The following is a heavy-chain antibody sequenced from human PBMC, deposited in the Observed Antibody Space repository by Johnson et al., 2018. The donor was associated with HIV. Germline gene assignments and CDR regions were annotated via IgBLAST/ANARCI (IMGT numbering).Heavy chain of an antibody. CDR2: ISSSGSTI. Sequence: QVQLVESGGGVVRPGGSLRLSCAASGFTFSDNYMSWIRQAPGKGLEWVSYISSSGSTIYYADSVKGRFTISRDNAKNSLYLQMNSLRAEDTAVFYCARACRDGYTCDAFDIWGQGTMVTVSS. CDR3: ARACRDGYTCDAFDI. V-gene: IGHV3-11*04. CDR1: GFTFSDNY. J-gene: IGHJ3*02. D-gene: IGHD5-24*01.